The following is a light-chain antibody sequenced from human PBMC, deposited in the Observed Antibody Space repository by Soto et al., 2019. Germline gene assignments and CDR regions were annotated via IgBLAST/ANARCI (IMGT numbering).Light chain of an antibody. CDR1: QSVSSK. J-gene: IGKJ1*01. CDR2: GAS. Sequence: EIVMTQSPATLSVSPGVGATDACSASQSVSSKLAWYQQKPGQAPRLLIYGASTRATGIPARFSGSGSGTEFTLIISSLQSEDSAVYYCQQYNSWLWTFGQGTKVDIK. V-gene: IGKV3-15*01. CDR3: QQYNSWLWT.